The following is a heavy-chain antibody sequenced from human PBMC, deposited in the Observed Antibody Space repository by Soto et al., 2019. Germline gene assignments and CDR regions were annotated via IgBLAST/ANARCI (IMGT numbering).Heavy chain of an antibody. CDR2: IYYSGST. CDR1: GGSFSGNY. V-gene: IGHV4-39*01. Sequence: SETLSLTCAVYGGSFSGNYWGWIRQPPGKGLEWIGSIYYSGSTYYNPSLKSRVTISVDTSKNQFSLKLSSVTAADTAVYYCARLRGYYYMDVWGKGTTVTVSS. CDR3: ARLRGYYYMDV. J-gene: IGHJ6*03.